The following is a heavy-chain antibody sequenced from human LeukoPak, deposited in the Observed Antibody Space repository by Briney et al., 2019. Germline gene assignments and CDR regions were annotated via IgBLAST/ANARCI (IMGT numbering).Heavy chain of an antibody. CDR1: GYTFTSNY. Sequence: ASVKVSCKASGYTFTSNYIHWVRQAPGQGLEWMGMIYPRDGSTSYAQKFQGKVTVTRDTSTSTVHMELSGLRSEDTAVYYCARDQEGFDYWGQGTLVTVSS. J-gene: IGHJ4*02. CDR3: ARDQEGFDY. CDR2: IYPRDGST. V-gene: IGHV1-46*01.